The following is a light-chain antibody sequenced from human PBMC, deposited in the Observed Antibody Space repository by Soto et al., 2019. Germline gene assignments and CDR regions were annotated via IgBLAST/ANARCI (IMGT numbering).Light chain of an antibody. CDR1: SFNIGAGYD. Sequence: QSVLTQPPSVSGAPGQRVTISCTGSSFNIGAGYDAHWYQQIPGTAPKLLIYGNNNRPSGVPDRFSASKSGTSASLAITGLQPDDEDDYYCQSYDSSLSASVFGGGTKLTVL. CDR2: GNN. V-gene: IGLV1-40*01. CDR3: QSYDSSLSASV. J-gene: IGLJ3*02.